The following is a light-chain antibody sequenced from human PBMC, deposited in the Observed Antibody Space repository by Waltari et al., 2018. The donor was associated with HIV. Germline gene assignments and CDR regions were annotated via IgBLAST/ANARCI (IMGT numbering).Light chain of an antibody. CDR2: RND. CDR1: KSNIGNNF. V-gene: IGLV1-47*01. J-gene: IGLJ2*01. CDR3: ASWDDNLGHWI. Sequence: QPKMTQAPSASKTPGQRITMSCYGTKSNIGNNFIYGYQHISGAAPTLVMARNDQRPAGVPDRFSGTKSGTSAFLAITGLRLDDEATYFCASWDDNLGHWIFGGGTKLTVL.